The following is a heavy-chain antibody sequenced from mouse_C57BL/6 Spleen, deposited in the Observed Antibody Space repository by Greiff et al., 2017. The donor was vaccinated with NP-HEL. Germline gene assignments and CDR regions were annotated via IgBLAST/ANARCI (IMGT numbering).Heavy chain of an antibody. CDR3: ARGRTGTAYFDY. V-gene: IGHV1-52*01. CDR2: IDPSDSET. J-gene: IGHJ2*01. CDR1: GYTFTSYW. Sequence: QVQLQQPGAELVRPGSSVKLSCKASGYTFTSYWMHWVKQRPIQGLEWIGNIDPSDSETHYNQKFKDKATLTVDKSSSPAYMQLSSLTSEDSAVYYCARGRTGTAYFDYWGQGTTLTVSS. D-gene: IGHD4-1*01.